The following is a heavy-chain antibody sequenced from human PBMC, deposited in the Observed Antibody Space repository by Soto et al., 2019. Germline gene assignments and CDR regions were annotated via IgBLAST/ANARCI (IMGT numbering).Heavy chain of an antibody. CDR1: GYRFSDYW. CDR3: ANLDCTFGPVDVFDI. J-gene: IGHJ3*02. CDR2: IDPSDSFT. V-gene: IGHV5-10-1*04. Sequence: GESLKISCQGSGYRFSDYWIHWVRQVPGKGLEWMGKIDPSDSFTTYSPSFQGRVTISIDNSINAAFLRWTGLKSSDTAMYYCANLDCTFGPVDVFDIWGQGTMVTVSS. D-gene: IGHD3-9*01.